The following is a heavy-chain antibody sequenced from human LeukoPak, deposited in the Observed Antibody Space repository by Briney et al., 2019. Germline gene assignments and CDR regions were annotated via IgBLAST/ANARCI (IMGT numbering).Heavy chain of an antibody. Sequence: GGSLRLSCEASGFTFSRYGMSWVRQAPGKGLEWVSAIRGSGGSTYYADSVKGRFTISRDNSKNTVYLQMNGLRADDTAVYYCAKDDVAAFATGYMDVWGKGTTVTVS. D-gene: IGHD6-6*01. V-gene: IGHV3-23*01. J-gene: IGHJ6*03. CDR1: GFTFSRYG. CDR2: IRGSGGST. CDR3: AKDDVAAFATGYMDV.